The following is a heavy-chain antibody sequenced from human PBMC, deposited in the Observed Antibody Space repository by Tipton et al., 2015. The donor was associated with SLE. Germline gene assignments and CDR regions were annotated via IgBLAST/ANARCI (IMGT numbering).Heavy chain of an antibody. CDR2: ISSSSSYI. D-gene: IGHD1-26*01. V-gene: IGHV3-21*01. CDR3: ARDARRVGAGSAFDI. J-gene: IGHJ3*02. Sequence: SLRLSCAASGFTFSSYSMNWVRQAPGKGLEWVSSISSSSSYIYYADSVKGRFTISRDNAKNSLYLQMNSLRAEDTAVYYCARDARRVGAGSAFDIWGQGTMVTVSS. CDR1: GFTFSSYS.